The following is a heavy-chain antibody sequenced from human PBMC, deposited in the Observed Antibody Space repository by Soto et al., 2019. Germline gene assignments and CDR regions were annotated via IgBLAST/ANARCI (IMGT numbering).Heavy chain of an antibody. CDR3: AREYSSGWSKD. CDR1: GYTFTSYD. D-gene: IGHD6-19*01. CDR2: MNPNSGNT. Sequence: QVQLVQSGAEVKKPGASVKVSCKASGYTFTSYDINWVRQATGQGLEWMGWMNPNSGNTGYAQKFTGRVTMTRNTSLRTAYMELSSVRSEDTAVYFCAREYSSGWSKDWGQGTLVTVSS. J-gene: IGHJ4*02. V-gene: IGHV1-8*01.